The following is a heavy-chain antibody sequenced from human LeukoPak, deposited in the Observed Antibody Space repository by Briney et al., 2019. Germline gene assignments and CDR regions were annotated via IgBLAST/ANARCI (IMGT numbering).Heavy chain of an antibody. Sequence: PGGSLRLSCAASGFTVSTNSMSWVRQAPGKGLEWVSVIYSGGSTYYADSVKGRFTISRDNSKNTLYLQMNSLRAEDTAVYYCARSFASGKIYFDYWGQGTLLTVSS. CDR3: ARSFASGKIYFDY. D-gene: IGHD3-10*01. V-gene: IGHV3-53*01. CDR2: IYSGGST. CDR1: GFTVSTNS. J-gene: IGHJ4*02.